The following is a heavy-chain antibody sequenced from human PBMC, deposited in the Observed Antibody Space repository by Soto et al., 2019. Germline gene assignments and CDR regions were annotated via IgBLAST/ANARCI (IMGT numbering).Heavy chain of an antibody. V-gene: IGHV1-69*06. Sequence: QVQLVQSGAEVKKPGSSVKVSCKASGGTFSSYAISWVRQAPGQGLEWMGGIIPIFGTANYAQKFQGRVTITADKSTSTAYMELSSLRSEDTAVYYYARCRTDCSSTSCQYYYYGMDVWGQGTTVTVSS. CDR1: GGTFSSYA. J-gene: IGHJ6*02. CDR2: IIPIFGTA. D-gene: IGHD2-2*01. CDR3: ARCRTDCSSTSCQYYYYGMDV.